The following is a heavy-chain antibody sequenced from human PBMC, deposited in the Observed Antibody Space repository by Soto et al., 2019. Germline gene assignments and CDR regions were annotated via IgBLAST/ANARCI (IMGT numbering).Heavy chain of an antibody. D-gene: IGHD1-26*01. CDR3: AGWELASVSAAFDI. J-gene: IGHJ3*02. V-gene: IGHV1-8*01. CDR1: GYTFTSYY. CDR2: MNPNSGNT. Sequence: ASVNVSCKSPGYTFTSYYMNWGRGATGQGLEWMGGMNPNSGNTGYAQKFQGRVTMTRNTSISTAYMELSSLRSEDTAVYYCAGWELASVSAAFDIWGQGTMVTVSS.